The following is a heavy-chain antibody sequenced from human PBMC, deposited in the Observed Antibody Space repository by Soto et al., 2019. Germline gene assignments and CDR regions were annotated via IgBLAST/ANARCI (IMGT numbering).Heavy chain of an antibody. Sequence: PSETLSLTCTVSGGSISSYYWSWIRQPPGKGLEWIGYIYYSGSTNYNPSLKSRVTISVDTSKNQFSLKLSSVTAADTAVYYCARVFWSGYAASWALDYWGQGTLVTVSS. CDR1: GGSISSYY. D-gene: IGHD3-3*01. V-gene: IGHV4-59*01. CDR3: ARVFWSGYAASWALDY. CDR2: IYYSGST. J-gene: IGHJ4*02.